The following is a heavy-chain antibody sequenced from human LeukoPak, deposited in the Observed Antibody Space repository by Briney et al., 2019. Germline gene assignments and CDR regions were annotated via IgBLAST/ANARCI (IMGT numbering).Heavy chain of an antibody. J-gene: IGHJ4*02. D-gene: IGHD2-2*01. Sequence: TTGGSLRLSCAASGFTFSDYYMSWIRQAPGKGLEWVSYISSSGSTIYYADSVKGRFTISRDNSKNTLYLQMNSLRAEDTAVYYCAKLPRPLVVPAAARDYWGQGTLVTVSS. V-gene: IGHV3-11*01. CDR2: ISSSGSTI. CDR3: AKLPRPLVVPAAARDY. CDR1: GFTFSDYY.